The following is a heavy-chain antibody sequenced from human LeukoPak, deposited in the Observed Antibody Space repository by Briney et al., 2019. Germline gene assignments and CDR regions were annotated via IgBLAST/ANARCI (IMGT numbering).Heavy chain of an antibody. CDR1: GFTPSTNE. CDR3: ARDVSSSTRAFDI. V-gene: IGHV3-48*03. D-gene: IGHD2-8*01. J-gene: IGHJ3*02. CDR2: ISSSTSHT. Sequence: GGPLKLPCPAPGFTPSTNEMTWVRQAPGKGLNWFSFISSSTSHTFYADSVKGRFTIFRDTAKNSLYLQMNNLRGEDTAVYYCARDVSSSTRAFDIWGQGTMVAVS.